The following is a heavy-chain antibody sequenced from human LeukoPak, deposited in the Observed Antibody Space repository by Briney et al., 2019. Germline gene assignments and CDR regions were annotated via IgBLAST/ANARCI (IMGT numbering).Heavy chain of an antibody. J-gene: IGHJ5*02. Sequence: SETLSLTCAVYGGSFSGYYWSWIRQPPGKRLEWIGEINHSGSTNYNPSLKSRVTISVDTSKNQFSLKLSSVTAADTAVYYCATYYDFWSGLAAWGQGTLVTVSS. CDR3: ATYYDFWSGLAA. CDR1: GGSFSGYY. D-gene: IGHD3-3*01. V-gene: IGHV4-34*01. CDR2: INHSGST.